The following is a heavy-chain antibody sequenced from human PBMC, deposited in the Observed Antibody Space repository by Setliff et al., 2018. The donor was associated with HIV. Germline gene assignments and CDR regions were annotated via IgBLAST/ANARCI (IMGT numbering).Heavy chain of an antibody. Sequence: SETLSLTCAVYGGSFSGYYWSWIRQTPGKGLELIGEINHSGSTNYNPSLKSRVTIAVGTSKNQFSLKLSSVTAADTALYYCVRSRITMVRGVIIGHNWFDPWGQGILVTVSS. CDR3: VRSRITMVRGVIIGHNWFDP. D-gene: IGHD3-10*01. CDR1: GGSFSGYY. CDR2: INHSGST. V-gene: IGHV4-34*01. J-gene: IGHJ5*02.